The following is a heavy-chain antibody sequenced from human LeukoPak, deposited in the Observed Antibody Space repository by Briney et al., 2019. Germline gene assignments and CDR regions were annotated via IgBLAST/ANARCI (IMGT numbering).Heavy chain of an antibody. CDR1: GFTFSSYS. V-gene: IGHV3-21*01. CDR2: ISSSSSYI. Sequence: KPGGSLRLSCAASGFTFSSYSMNWVRQAPGKGLGWVSSISSSSSYIYYADSVKGRFTISRDNAKNSLYLQMNSLRAEDTAVYYCARDRGLGSSGWEFDPWGQGTLVTVSS. J-gene: IGHJ5*02. CDR3: ARDRGLGSSGWEFDP. D-gene: IGHD6-19*01.